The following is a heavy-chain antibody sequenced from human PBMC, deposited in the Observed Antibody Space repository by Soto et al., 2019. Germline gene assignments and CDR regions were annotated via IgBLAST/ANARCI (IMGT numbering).Heavy chain of an antibody. Sequence: NPSETLSLTCTVSGGSISSYYWSWIRQPPGKGLEWIGYIYYSGSTNYNPSLKSRVTIPVDTSKNQFSLKLSSVTAADTAVYYCAREPALSSGGVGWFDPWGQGTLVTVSS. D-gene: IGHD3-10*01. CDR1: GGSISSYY. CDR3: AREPALSSGGVGWFDP. J-gene: IGHJ5*02. V-gene: IGHV4-59*01. CDR2: IYYSGST.